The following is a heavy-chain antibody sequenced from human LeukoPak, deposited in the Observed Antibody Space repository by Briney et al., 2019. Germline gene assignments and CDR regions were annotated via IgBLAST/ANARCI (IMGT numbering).Heavy chain of an antibody. Sequence: SQTLSLTCPVSSGSISSGVYYWSWIRQHPGKGLEWIGYIYYSGSTYYNPSLKSRVTVSVDTSKNQFSLKLSSVTAADTAVYYCARGVRWLQLSYFDYWGQGTLVTVSS. CDR3: ARGVRWLQLSYFDY. V-gene: IGHV4-31*03. CDR1: SGSISSGVYY. J-gene: IGHJ4*02. CDR2: IYYSGST. D-gene: IGHD5-24*01.